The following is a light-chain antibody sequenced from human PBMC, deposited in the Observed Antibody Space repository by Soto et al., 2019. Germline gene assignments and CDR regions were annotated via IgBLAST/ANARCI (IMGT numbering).Light chain of an antibody. Sequence: EIVFTQSPGTLSFSPGERATLSCRASQSVSSSYLAWYQQKPGQAPRLLIYGASSRATGIPDRFSGSGSGTDFTLTISRLEPEDFAVYYCQQYGSSPRGFTFGPGTKVDIK. V-gene: IGKV3-20*01. CDR1: QSVSSSY. CDR2: GAS. CDR3: QQYGSSPRGFT. J-gene: IGKJ3*01.